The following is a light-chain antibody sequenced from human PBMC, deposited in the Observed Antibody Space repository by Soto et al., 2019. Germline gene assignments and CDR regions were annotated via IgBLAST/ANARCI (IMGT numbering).Light chain of an antibody. CDR1: QSISSW. V-gene: IGKV1-5*01. CDR2: DAS. J-gene: IGKJ2*01. Sequence: DIQMTQSPSTLSASVGDRVTITCRASQSISSWLAWYQQKPGKAPKLLIYDASSLESGVPSRFTGSGSGTEFTLTISSLQPDDFATYYCQQYDSYSGTFGQGTKV. CDR3: QQYDSYSGT.